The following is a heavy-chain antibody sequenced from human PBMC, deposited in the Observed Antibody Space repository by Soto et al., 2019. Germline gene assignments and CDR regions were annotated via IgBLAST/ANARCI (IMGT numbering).Heavy chain of an antibody. CDR3: ARGDPHPPYYYYGMDV. J-gene: IGHJ6*02. CDR2: ISYDGSNK. Sequence: QVQLVESGGGVVQPGRSLRLSCAASGFTFSSYAMHWVRQAPGKGLEWVAVISYDGSNKYYADSVKGRFTISSDNSKNTLYLQMNSLRAEDTAVYYCARGDPHPPYYYYGMDVWGQGTTVTVSS. V-gene: IGHV3-30-3*01. CDR1: GFTFSSYA.